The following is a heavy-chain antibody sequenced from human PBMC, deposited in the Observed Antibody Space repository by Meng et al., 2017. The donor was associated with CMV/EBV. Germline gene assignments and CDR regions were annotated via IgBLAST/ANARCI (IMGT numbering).Heavy chain of an antibody. V-gene: IGHV3-9*01. D-gene: IGHD6-19*01. CDR3: ARDGAVAGTLGYYYYYGMDV. J-gene: IGHJ6*02. Sequence: SLKISCAASGFTFDDYAMHWVRQAPGKGLEWVSGISWNSGSIGYADSVKGRFTISRDNAKNSLYLQMNSLRAEDTAVYYCARDGAVAGTLGYYYYYGMDVWGQGTTVTVSS. CDR1: GFTFDDYA. CDR2: ISWNSGSI.